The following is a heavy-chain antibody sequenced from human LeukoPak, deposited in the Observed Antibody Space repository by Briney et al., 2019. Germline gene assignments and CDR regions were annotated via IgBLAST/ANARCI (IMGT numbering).Heavy chain of an antibody. CDR2: IWYGGSNK. CDR1: GFTFSSYG. J-gene: IGHJ4*02. CDR3: AKDGGGYCSSTSCFGFDY. Sequence: GGSLRLSCAASGFTFSSYGMHWVRQAPGKGLEWVAVIWYGGSNKYYADSVKGRFTISRDNSKNTLYLQMNSLRAEDTAVYYCAKDGGGYCSSTSCFGFDYWGQGTLVTVSS. D-gene: IGHD2-2*01. V-gene: IGHV3-30*02.